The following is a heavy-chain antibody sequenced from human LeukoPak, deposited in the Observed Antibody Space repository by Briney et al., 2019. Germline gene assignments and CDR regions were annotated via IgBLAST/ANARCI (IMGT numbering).Heavy chain of an antibody. CDR2: INPNSGGT. Sequence: ASVKVSCKASGYTLTAYYMHWVRQAPGQGLEWMGWINPNSGGTNSSQKFQDRVTLTRDTSISTAYMELGSLRSDDTAIYYCARAYGSGSSYHPDYWGQGTLVTVSS. J-gene: IGHJ4*02. CDR1: GYTLTAYY. CDR3: ARAYGSGSSYHPDY. V-gene: IGHV1-2*02. D-gene: IGHD3-10*01.